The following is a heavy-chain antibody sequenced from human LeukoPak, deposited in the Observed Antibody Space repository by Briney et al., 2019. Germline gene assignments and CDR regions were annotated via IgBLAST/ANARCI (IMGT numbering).Heavy chain of an antibody. D-gene: IGHD6-13*01. CDR3: ARLSLDSSSWTVDY. V-gene: IGHV4-59*08. Sequence: SETLSLTCTVSGGSISSSYWSWIRQPPGKGLEWIGYVYYSGRTNYNPSLKSRVTISVDTSKNQFSLKLSSVTAADTAVYYCARLSLDSSSWTVDYWGQGTLVTVSS. CDR2: VYYSGRT. J-gene: IGHJ4*02. CDR1: GGSISSSY.